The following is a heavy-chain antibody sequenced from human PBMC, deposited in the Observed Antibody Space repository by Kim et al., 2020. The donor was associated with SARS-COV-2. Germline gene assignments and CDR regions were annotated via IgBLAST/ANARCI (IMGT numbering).Heavy chain of an antibody. CDR1: GFTFSSYA. CDR2: ISGSGGST. J-gene: IGHJ5*02. CDR3: AKVSAIRWGPTYCSGGSCYAYNWFDP. Sequence: GGSLRLSCAASGFTFSSYAMSWVRQAPGKGLEWVSAISGSGGSTYYADSVKGRFTISRDNSKNTLYLQMNSLRAEDTAVYYCAKVSAIRWGPTYCSGGSCYAYNWFDPWGQGTLVTVSS. D-gene: IGHD2-15*01. V-gene: IGHV3-23*01.